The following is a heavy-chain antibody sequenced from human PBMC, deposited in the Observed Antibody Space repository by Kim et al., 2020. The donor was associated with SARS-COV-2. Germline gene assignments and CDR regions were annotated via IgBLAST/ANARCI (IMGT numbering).Heavy chain of an antibody. CDR2: VNPTSGGGT. D-gene: IGHD3-10*01. V-gene: IGHV1-2*02. J-gene: IGHJ4*01. Sequence: ASVKVSCKTSGYTFADFYLHWVRQAPGQGLEWMGLVNPTSGGGTNFAQKFEGRVTITRDTSISTAYMELRSLTSDDTAVYFCSRGSEGVGAGPLVYFDYW. CDR1: GYTFADFY. CDR3: SRGSEGVGAGPLVYFDY.